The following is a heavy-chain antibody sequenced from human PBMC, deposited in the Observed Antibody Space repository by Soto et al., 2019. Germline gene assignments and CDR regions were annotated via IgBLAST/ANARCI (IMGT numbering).Heavy chain of an antibody. CDR3: ARGPISYDLSSGYYAPDYYGRDV. Sequence: SETLSLTCAVSGGSISSGGYSWSWIRQPPGKGLEWIGYIYHSGSTYYNPSLKSRVTISVDRSKNQFSLKLSSVTAADTAVYYYARGPISYDLSSGYYAPDYYGRDVWGQGTTVTVSS. V-gene: IGHV4-30-2*01. D-gene: IGHD3-3*01. J-gene: IGHJ6*02. CDR2: IYHSGST. CDR1: GGSISSGGYS.